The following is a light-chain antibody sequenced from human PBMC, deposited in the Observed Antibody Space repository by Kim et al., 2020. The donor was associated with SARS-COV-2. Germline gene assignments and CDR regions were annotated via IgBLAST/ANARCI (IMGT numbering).Light chain of an antibody. V-gene: IGKV2-30*01. Sequence: PASISCMSSQSLVYSDGNSYLNWFQQRPGQSPRRLIYKASTRDSGVPERFSGSGSGTDFTLKISRVEAEDVGVYYCMQGIYLPRTFGQGTKVDIK. CDR1: QSLVYSDGNSY. CDR2: KAS. J-gene: IGKJ1*01. CDR3: MQGIYLPRT.